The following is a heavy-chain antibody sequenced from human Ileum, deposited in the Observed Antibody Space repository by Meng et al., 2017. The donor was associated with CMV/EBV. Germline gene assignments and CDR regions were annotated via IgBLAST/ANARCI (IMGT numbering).Heavy chain of an antibody. CDR3: ARGTMGWTYFDY. J-gene: IGHJ4*02. D-gene: IGHD6-19*01. CDR1: GGSVSSGSYF. Sequence: TVSGGSVSSGSYFWSWIRQPPGKGLEWIGYLYYRGTTTYNPSLTSRVTISVDTSKNQFSLELRSLTAADTAVNYCARGTMGWTYFDYWGQGKLVTVSS. CDR2: LYYRGTT. V-gene: IGHV4-61*01.